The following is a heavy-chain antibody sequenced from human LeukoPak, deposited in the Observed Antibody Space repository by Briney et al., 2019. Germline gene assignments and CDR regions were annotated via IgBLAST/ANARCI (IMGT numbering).Heavy chain of an antibody. J-gene: IGHJ4*02. CDR2: INHSGST. D-gene: IGHD3-9*01. CDR3: ASIRYFGLGDD. V-gene: IGHV4-34*01. CDR1: GGSFSGYY. Sequence: KPSETLSLTCAVYGGSFSGYYWSWIRQPPGKGLEWIGEINHSGSTNYNPSLKSRVTISVDTSKNQFSLKLSSVTAADTAVYYCASIRYFGLGDDWGQGTLVTVSS.